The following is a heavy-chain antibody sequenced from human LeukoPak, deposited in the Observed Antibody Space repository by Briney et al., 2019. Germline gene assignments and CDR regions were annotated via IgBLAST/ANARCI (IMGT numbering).Heavy chain of an antibody. D-gene: IGHD6-19*01. CDR2: IKQDGSEK. CDR3: ARFALGPIAVAPYFDY. CDR1: GFTFSSYW. J-gene: IGHJ4*02. Sequence: GGSLRLSCAASGFTFSSYWMSWVRQAPGKGREWVANIKQDGSEKYYVDSVKGRFTISRDNAKNSLYLQMNSLRAEDTAVYYCARFALGPIAVAPYFDYWGQGTLVTVSS. V-gene: IGHV3-7*01.